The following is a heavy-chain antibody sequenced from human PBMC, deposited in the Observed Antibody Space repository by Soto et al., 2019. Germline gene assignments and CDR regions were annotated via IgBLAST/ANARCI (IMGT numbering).Heavy chain of an antibody. CDR3: AKSFSSNWYDYFDY. D-gene: IGHD6-13*01. CDR1: GFPFSSTD. CDR2: IDGSGGTT. Sequence: GGSLRLSCAASGFPFSSTDMTWVRQAPGKGLEWVSTIDGSGGTTYYADSVKGRFTISRDKSKNTLYLQMNSLRAEDTALYYCAKSFSSNWYDYFDYWGQGSLVTVSS. J-gene: IGHJ4*02. V-gene: IGHV3-23*01.